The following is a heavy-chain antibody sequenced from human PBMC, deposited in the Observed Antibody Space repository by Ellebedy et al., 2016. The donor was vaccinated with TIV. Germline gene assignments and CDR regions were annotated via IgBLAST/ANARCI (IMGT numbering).Heavy chain of an antibody. V-gene: IGHV4-39*07. D-gene: IGHD3-22*01. CDR2: ISYSGST. CDR1: GGSINSSHYY. Sequence: SETLSLXXTVSGGSINSSHYYWGWIRQPPGKGLEWIGSISYSGSTSYNPSLKSRVTISVDTSKNQFSLRLSSVTVADTGMYRCARGRRYNDESGYHLDSWGQGTLVTVSS. CDR3: ARGRRYNDESGYHLDS. J-gene: IGHJ5*01.